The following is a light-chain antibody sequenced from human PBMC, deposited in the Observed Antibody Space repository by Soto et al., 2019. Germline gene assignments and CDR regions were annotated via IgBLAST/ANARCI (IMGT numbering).Light chain of an antibody. J-gene: IGKJ1*01. CDR1: QSVSSSY. V-gene: IGKV3-20*01. CDR2: GAS. CDR3: QQYGSSPKT. Sequence: PGERATLSCRASQSVSSSYLAWYQQKPGQAPRLLIYGASSRATGIPDRFSGSGSGTDFTLTISRLEPEDFAMYYCQQYGSSPKTFGQGTKVEIK.